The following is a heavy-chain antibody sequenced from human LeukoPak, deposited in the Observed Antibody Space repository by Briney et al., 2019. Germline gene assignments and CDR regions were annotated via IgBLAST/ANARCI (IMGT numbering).Heavy chain of an antibody. V-gene: IGHV3-7*04. J-gene: IGHJ4*02. CDR2: IKYDGIQK. CDR3: ARAAGDYVGRFAY. Sequence: PGGSLRLSCVTSEFTFSSFSMSWVRQAPGRGLEWVAHIKYDGIQKNYLDSVRGRFTVSRDKTNNSLYLHMSSMSFEDTALYYCARAAGDYVGRFAYWGERTSVSVSS. D-gene: IGHD4-17*01. CDR1: EFTFSSFS.